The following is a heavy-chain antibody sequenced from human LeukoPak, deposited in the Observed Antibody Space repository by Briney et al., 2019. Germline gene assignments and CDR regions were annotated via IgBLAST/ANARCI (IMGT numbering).Heavy chain of an antibody. Sequence: GGSLRLSCAASGFTFSSYSMNWVRQAPGKGLEWVSYISSSSSTIYYADSVKGRFTISRDNAKNSLYLQMNSLRAEDTAVYYCAREEANWEQGGDYWGQGTLVTVSS. CDR1: GFTFSSYS. D-gene: IGHD7-27*01. CDR2: ISSSSSTI. V-gene: IGHV3-48*04. CDR3: AREEANWEQGGDY. J-gene: IGHJ4*02.